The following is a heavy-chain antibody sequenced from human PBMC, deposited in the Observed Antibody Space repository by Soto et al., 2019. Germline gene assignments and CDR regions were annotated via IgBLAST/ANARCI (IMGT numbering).Heavy chain of an antibody. CDR3: ARLQPLNYGAYEAVYYYGMDV. CDR2: ISSSSSYI. CDR1: GFTFSSYS. J-gene: IGHJ6*02. Sequence: GGSLRLSCAASGFTFSSYSMNWVRQAPGKGLEWVSSISSSSSYIYYADSVKGRFTISRDNAKNSLYLQMNSLRDEDTAVYYCARLQPLNYGAYEAVYYYGMDVWGQGTTVTVSS. V-gene: IGHV3-21*01. D-gene: IGHD4-17*01.